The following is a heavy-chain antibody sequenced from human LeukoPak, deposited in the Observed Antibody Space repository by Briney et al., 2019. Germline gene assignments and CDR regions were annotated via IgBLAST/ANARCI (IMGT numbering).Heavy chain of an antibody. CDR3: ATRDTAMPKPYYYYMDV. CDR2: IHPSGGST. Sequence: ASVKVSCKASGYTFTSYYMHWGRQAPGQGLEWMGIIHPSGGSTSYAQKFQGRVTMTRDMSTSTVYMELSSLRSEDTAVYYCATRDTAMPKPYYYYMDVCGKGTTVTISS. CDR1: GYTFTSYY. V-gene: IGHV1-46*01. J-gene: IGHJ6*03. D-gene: IGHD5-18*01.